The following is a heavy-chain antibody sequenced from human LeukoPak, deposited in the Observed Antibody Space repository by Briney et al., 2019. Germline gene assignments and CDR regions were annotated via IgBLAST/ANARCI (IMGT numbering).Heavy chain of an antibody. CDR2: ISAHNGNT. J-gene: IGHJ4*02. D-gene: IGHD5-12*01. CDR1: GYTFTSYG. CDR3: ARKGGYDFGFIDY. V-gene: IGHV1-18*01. Sequence: ASVKVSCKASGYTFTSYGISWVRQAPGQGLEWMGWISAHNGNTHSAQKFQGRVTMTTETSTSTVYMEMRSLRSDDTAVYYCARKGGYDFGFIDYWGQGTLVTVSS.